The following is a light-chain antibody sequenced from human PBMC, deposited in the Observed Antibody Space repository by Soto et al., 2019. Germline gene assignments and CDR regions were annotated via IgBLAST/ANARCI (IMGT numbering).Light chain of an antibody. CDR3: ATGDDRLTAWV. J-gene: IGLJ3*02. CDR2: YND. Sequence: QSVLTQSPSVSGAPRQSVNISCSGNNSNIGSNAVHWYQQLPGKAPKLLTYYNDMLPSGGSDRFSGSKSGTSASLAISGLQSEDEGDYYCATGDDRLTAWVFGGGTKLTVL. V-gene: IGLV1-36*01. CDR1: NSNIGSNA.